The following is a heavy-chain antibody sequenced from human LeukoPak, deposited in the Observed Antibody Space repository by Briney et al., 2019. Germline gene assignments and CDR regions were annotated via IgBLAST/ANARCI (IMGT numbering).Heavy chain of an antibody. CDR1: GFTFSNYW. CDR3: TRGTPPDC. Sequence: GGSLRLSCAASGFTFSNYWIHWVRHAPGRGLEWVSRISTDGTFTNYAGSVKGRFTISRDNAKDTLYLQMNSLRAEDTAVYYCTRGTPPDCWGQGTLVTVSS. CDR2: ISTDGTFT. V-gene: IGHV3-74*01. J-gene: IGHJ4*02.